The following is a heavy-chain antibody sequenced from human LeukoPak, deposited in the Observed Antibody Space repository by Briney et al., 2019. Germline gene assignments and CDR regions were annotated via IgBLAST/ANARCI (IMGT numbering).Heavy chain of an antibody. CDR3: AREERYGSSYDY. Sequence: SETLSLTCTVSGGSISSYYWSWIRQPPGKGLEWIGYIYYSGSTNSNPSLKSRVTISVDTSKNQFSLKLSSVTAADTAVYYCAREERYGSSYDYWGQGTLVTVSS. J-gene: IGHJ4*02. CDR1: GGSISSYY. D-gene: IGHD3-10*01. CDR2: IYYSGST. V-gene: IGHV4-59*01.